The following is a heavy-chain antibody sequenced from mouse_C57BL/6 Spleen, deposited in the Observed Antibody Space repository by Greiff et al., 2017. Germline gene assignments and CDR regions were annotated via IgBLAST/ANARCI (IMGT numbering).Heavy chain of an antibody. V-gene: IGHV1-55*01. CDR3: ARYYYGSSYYYAMDY. Sequence: QVQLQQPGAELVKPGASVKMSCKASGYTFTSYWITWVKQRPGQGLEWIGDIYPGSGSTNYNEKFKSKATLTVDTSSSTAYMQLSSLTSEDSAVXYCARYYYGSSYYYAMDYWGQGTSVTVSS. J-gene: IGHJ4*01. CDR2: IYPGSGST. D-gene: IGHD1-1*01. CDR1: GYTFTSYW.